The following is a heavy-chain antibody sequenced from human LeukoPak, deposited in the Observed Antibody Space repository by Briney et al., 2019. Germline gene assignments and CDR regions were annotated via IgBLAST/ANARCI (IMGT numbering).Heavy chain of an antibody. J-gene: IGHJ4*02. D-gene: IGHD7-27*01. CDR1: GYTFTGYY. V-gene: IGHV1-2*02. CDR2: INPNSGGT. CDR3: ARDPGDEPNPFDY. Sequence: ASVKVSCKASGYTFTGYYMHWVRQAPGQGLEWMGWINPNSGGTNYAQKLQGRVTMTTDTSTSTAYMELRSLRSDDTAVYYCARDPGDEPNPFDYWGQGTLVTVSS.